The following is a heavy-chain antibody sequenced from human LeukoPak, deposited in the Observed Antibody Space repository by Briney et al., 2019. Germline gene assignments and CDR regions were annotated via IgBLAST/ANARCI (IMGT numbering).Heavy chain of an antibody. CDR3: ARDQYDSVWGSHRPYFDY. V-gene: IGHV1-18*01. D-gene: IGHD3-16*02. Sequence: ASVKVSCKASGYTLSSYGISWVRQAPGQGVEWMGWISVYNGNPEYAQKFQGRVIMTTDTFTSTAYMELRSLRSDDTAVYYCARDQYDSVWGSHRPYFDYWGQGTLVTVSS. J-gene: IGHJ4*02. CDR1: GYTLSSYG. CDR2: ISVYNGNP.